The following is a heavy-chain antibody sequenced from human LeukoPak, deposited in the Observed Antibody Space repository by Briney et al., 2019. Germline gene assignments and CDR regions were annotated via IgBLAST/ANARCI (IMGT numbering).Heavy chain of an antibody. CDR3: ARHHRGNYGTAAID. D-gene: IGHD3-10*01. V-gene: IGHV4-39*07. J-gene: IGHJ4*02. Sequence: SETLSLTCTVSGGSISSSSYYWGWIRQPPGKELEWIGSIYYSGSTYYNPSLKSRVTISVDTSKNQFSLKLSSVTAADTAVYYCARHHRGNYGTAAIDWGQGTLVTVSS. CDR1: GGSISSSSYY. CDR2: IYYSGST.